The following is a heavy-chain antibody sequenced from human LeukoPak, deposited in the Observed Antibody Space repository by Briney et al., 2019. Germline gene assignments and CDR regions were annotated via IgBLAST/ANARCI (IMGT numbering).Heavy chain of an antibody. D-gene: IGHD1-26*01. V-gene: IGHV3-7*01. CDR3: ARYSADWGWLDP. CDR2: IKQDGSEK. Sequence: GGSLRLSCAASGFTFSTYWMSWVRQAPGKGLEWVANIKQDGSEKYYVDSVKGRSTISRDNAKSSLYLQMNSLRAEDTAVYYCARYSADWGWLDPWGQGTLVTVSS. CDR1: GFTFSTYW. J-gene: IGHJ5*02.